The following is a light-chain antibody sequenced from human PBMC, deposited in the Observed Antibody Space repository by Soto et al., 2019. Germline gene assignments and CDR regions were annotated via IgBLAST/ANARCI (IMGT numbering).Light chain of an antibody. CDR3: AAWDGSLNNVL. CDR2: DNK. V-gene: IGLV1-44*01. Sequence: QSVLTQPPSASGTPGQRVTISCSGSGSSIGTNTVNWYRQLPGTAPKLLIYDNKQRPSGVPDRFSGSKSGTSASLAISGLQSEDEAEYYCAAWDGSLNNVLFGGGTKVTVL. CDR1: GSSIGTNT. J-gene: IGLJ2*01.